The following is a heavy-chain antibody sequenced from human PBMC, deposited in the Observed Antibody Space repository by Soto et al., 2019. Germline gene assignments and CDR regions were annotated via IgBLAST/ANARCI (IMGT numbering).Heavy chain of an antibody. D-gene: IGHD4-17*01. CDR1: GYTFTASG. CDR2: TSIYNGHT. J-gene: IGHJ4*02. CDR3: ARWDDYGASDQYHFDH. Sequence: AASVKVSCKASGYTFTASGISWVRQAPGQGLEWMGWTSIYNGHTEYSPKFLGRVVTTTDTSADTAYLELRSLRPDDAALYYCARWDDYGASDQYHFDHWGQGTLVTVSS. V-gene: IGHV1-18*01.